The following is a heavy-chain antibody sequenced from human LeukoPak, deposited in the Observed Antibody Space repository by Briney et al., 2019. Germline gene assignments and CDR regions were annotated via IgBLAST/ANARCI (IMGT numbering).Heavy chain of an antibody. J-gene: IGHJ3*02. CDR1: GYSFTGNW. CDR2: IYPGDSDT. Sequence: GESLKISCKASGYSFTGNWIGWVRQMPGKGLEWMGIIYPGDSDTRYSPSFQGQVTISADKSISTAYLQWSSLKASDAAIYYCARRLPAPEAFDIWGQGTMVTVSS. D-gene: IGHD2-2*01. CDR3: ARRLPAPEAFDI. V-gene: IGHV5-51*01.